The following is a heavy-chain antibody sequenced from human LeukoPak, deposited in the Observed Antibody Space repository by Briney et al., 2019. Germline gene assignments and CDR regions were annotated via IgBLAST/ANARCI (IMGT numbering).Heavy chain of an antibody. V-gene: IGHV3-21*01. CDR1: GFSFSSYS. CDR2: ISSSSSYI. J-gene: IGHJ6*02. CDR3: AREQQWYYGMDV. Sequence: GGSLRLSCAASGFSFSSYSMNWVRQAPGKGLEWVSSISSSSSYIYYADSVKGRFTISRDNAKNSLYLQMNSLRAEDTAVYYCAREQQWYYGMDVWGQGTTVTVSS. D-gene: IGHD6-19*01.